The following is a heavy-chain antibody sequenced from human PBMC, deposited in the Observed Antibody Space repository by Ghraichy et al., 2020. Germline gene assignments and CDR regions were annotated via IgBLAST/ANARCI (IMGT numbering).Heavy chain of an antibody. J-gene: IGHJ6*03. CDR2: INHSGST. CDR3: ARMTTVTFAVDYYYYMDV. CDR1: GGSFSGYY. D-gene: IGHD4-11*01. V-gene: IGHV4-34*01. Sequence: SETLSLTCGVYGGSFSGYYWSWIRQPPGKGLEWIGEINHSGSTNYNPSLKSRVTISVDTSKNQFSLKLSSVTAADTAVYYCARMTTVTFAVDYYYYMDVWGKGTTVTVSS.